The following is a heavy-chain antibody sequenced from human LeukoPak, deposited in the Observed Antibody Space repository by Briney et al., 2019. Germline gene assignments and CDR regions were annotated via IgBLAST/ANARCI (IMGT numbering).Heavy chain of an antibody. CDR2: INHSGST. J-gene: IGHJ6*03. Sequence: SETLSLTCAVYGGSFSGYYWSWIRQPPGKGLEWIGEINHSGSTNYNPSLKSRVTISVDTSKNQFSLKLSSVTAADTAVYYCAGRSGWYFYYYMDVWGKGTTVTISS. V-gene: IGHV4-34*01. D-gene: IGHD6-19*01. CDR3: AGRSGWYFYYYMDV. CDR1: GGSFSGYY.